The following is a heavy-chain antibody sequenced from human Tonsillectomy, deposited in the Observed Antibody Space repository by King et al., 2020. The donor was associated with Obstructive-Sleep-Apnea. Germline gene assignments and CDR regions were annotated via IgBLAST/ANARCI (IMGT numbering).Heavy chain of an antibody. CDR2: IYYTGST. D-gene: IGHD3-3*01. Sequence: VQLQESGPGLVKPSETLSLTCGVSGGSISGHYWSWIRQPPGKGLEYIGYIYYTGSTNYNPSLKSRVTISVDTSMNQFSLNLSSVTAADTAVYYCARYADFRHYSLDVWGQGTTVAVSS. CDR1: GGSISGHY. J-gene: IGHJ6*02. CDR3: ARYADFRHYSLDV. V-gene: IGHV4-59*08.